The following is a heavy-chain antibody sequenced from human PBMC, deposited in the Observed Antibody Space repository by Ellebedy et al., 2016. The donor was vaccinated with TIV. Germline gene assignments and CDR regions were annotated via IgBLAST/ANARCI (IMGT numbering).Heavy chain of an antibody. D-gene: IGHD1-7*01. CDR3: ARANYNDAFDI. CDR2: INHSGST. V-gene: IGHV4-34*01. Sequence: SETLSLXXAVYGGSFSGYSWNWIRQPPGKGLEWIGEINHSGSTNYNPSLKSRITISVDTSKNQFSLKLRSVTAADTAVYYCARANYNDAFDIWGQGTMVTVSS. CDR1: GGSFSGYS. J-gene: IGHJ3*02.